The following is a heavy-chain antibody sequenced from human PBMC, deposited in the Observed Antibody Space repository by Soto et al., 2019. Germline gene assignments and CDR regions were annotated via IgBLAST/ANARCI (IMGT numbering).Heavy chain of an antibody. Sequence: PGESLKISCKASGYNFTTFWISWMRQVPGKGLEWMGRIDPSDSYSNYSPSFQGHITISADKSINTAYLHFSNLKASYTAVYYCARHFPLPTDLQFYYYYYYGVDVWGHGTAVTVSS. CDR3: ARHFPLPTDLQFYYYYYYGVDV. J-gene: IGHJ6*02. CDR2: IDPSDSYS. D-gene: IGHD3-3*02. CDR1: GYNFTTFW. V-gene: IGHV5-10-1*01.